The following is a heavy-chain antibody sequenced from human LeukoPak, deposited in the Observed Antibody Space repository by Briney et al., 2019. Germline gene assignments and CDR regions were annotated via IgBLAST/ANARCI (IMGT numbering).Heavy chain of an antibody. CDR3: ARQNKAFDYGDYLFDY. V-gene: IGHV4-39*01. J-gene: IGHJ4*02. Sequence: SETLSLTCTVSGGSITSNTYYWGWIRQAPGKCLEWIGSIYYSGSTYYTPSLKSRVTISADTSKNQLSLQLSSVTAADTAVYYCARQNKAFDYGDYLFDYWGQGTLVTVSS. CDR2: IYYSGST. D-gene: IGHD4-17*01. CDR1: GGSITSNTYY.